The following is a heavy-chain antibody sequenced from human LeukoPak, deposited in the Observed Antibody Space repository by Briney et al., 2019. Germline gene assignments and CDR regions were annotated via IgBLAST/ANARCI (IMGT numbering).Heavy chain of an antibody. D-gene: IGHD2-21*02. CDR2: ISSSSSYI. V-gene: IGHV3-21*01. Sequence: PGGSLRLSCAASGFTFSSYSMNWVRQAPGKGLEWVSSISSSSSYIYYADSVKGRFTISRDNSKNTLYLQMNSLRAEDTAVYYCAKELAYCGGDCSFDYWGQGTLVTVSS. CDR1: GFTFSSYS. J-gene: IGHJ4*02. CDR3: AKELAYCGGDCSFDY.